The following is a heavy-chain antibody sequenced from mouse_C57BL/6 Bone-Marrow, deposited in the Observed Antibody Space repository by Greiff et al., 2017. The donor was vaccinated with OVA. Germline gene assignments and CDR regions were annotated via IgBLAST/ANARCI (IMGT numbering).Heavy chain of an antibody. J-gene: IGHJ2*01. V-gene: IGHV1-69*01. CDR2: IDPSDSYT. CDR3: TMYGHFVY. Sequence: VQLQQSGAELVMPGASVKLSCKASGYTFTSYWMHWVKQRPGQGLEWIGEIDPSDSYTNYNQKFKGKSTLTVDKSSSTAYMQLSSLTSEDSAVYYCTMYGHFVYWRQGTTLTVSS. CDR1: GYTFTSYW. D-gene: IGHD1-2*01.